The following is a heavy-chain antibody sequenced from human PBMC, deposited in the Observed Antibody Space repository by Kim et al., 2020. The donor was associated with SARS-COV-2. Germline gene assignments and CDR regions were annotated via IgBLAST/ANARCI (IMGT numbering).Heavy chain of an antibody. Sequence: RVTISVDTSKNQFSLKLSSVTAADTAVYYCARHGLYSSGWLATAGNWFDPWGQGTLVTVSS. D-gene: IGHD6-19*01. CDR3: ARHGLYSSGWLATAGNWFDP. J-gene: IGHJ5*02. V-gene: IGHV4-39*01.